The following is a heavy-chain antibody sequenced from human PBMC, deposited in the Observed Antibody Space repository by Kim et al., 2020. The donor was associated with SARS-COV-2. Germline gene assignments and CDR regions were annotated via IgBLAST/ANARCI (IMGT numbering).Heavy chain of an antibody. J-gene: IGHJ6*04. CDR1: GFTFRNYA. CDR3: VKERYGRFSSEVGMDA. V-gene: IGHV3-30*18. D-gene: IGHD2-15*01. Sequence: GGSLRLSCEVSGFTFRNYAMHWVRQAPGKGLEWVAIISFDGSEKEYADPVKGRFTISRDDSKNTLYLEMDSLRVEDTAVYYCVKERYGRFSSEVGMDAWGGGTTVAVSS. CDR2: ISFDGSEK.